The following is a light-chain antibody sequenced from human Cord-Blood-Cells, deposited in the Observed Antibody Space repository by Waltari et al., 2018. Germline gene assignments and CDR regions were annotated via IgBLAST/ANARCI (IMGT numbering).Light chain of an antibody. CDR1: KLGYTY. J-gene: IGLJ2*01. V-gene: IGLV3-1*01. Sequence: SYELTQPPPASVSPRQPASITRPGDKLGYTYACWYQQKPGQSPVLVIYQDSKRPPGIPERFSGSNPGNTATLTISGTQAMDEADYYCQAWDSSTAVFGGGTKLTVL. CDR2: QDS. CDR3: QAWDSSTAV.